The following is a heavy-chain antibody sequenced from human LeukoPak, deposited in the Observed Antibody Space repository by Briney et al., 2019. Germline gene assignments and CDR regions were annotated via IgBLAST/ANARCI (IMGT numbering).Heavy chain of an antibody. Sequence: GGSLRLSCAASGFNFNSYWMSWVRQAPGKGLECVANIKQDGSEIYFVDSVKGRFTISRDNAKSSLYLQVNSLRGEDTAVYYCARDQGDGYCSSTSCYERLDYWGQGTLVTVSS. D-gene: IGHD2-2*03. CDR2: IKQDGSEI. J-gene: IGHJ4*02. V-gene: IGHV3-7*01. CDR3: ARDQGDGYCSSTSCYERLDY. CDR1: GFNFNSYW.